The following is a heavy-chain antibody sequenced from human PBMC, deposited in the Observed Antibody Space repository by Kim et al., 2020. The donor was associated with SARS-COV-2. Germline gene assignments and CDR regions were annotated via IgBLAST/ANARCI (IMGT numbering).Heavy chain of an antibody. J-gene: IGHJ4*02. D-gene: IGHD3-9*01. CDR1: GYTLTELS. CDR3: ATDPHPKLRYFDWLLYDY. V-gene: IGHV1-24*01. CDR2: FDPEDGET. Sequence: ASVKVSCKVSGYTLTELSMHWVRQAPGKGLEWMGGFDPEDGETIYAQKFQGRVTMTEDTSTDTAYMELSSLRSEDTAVYYCATDPHPKLRYFDWLLYDYWGQGTLVTVSS.